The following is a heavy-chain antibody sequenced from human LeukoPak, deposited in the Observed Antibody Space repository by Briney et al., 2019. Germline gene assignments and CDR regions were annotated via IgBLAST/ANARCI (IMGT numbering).Heavy chain of an antibody. CDR1: GYTFTSHG. V-gene: IGHV1-18*04. Sequence: ASVKVSCKASGYTFTSHGISWVRQAPGQGLEWMGWVSTYNGNTNYVLKYQGRVTMTTDTSTSTAYMELRSLRSDDTAVYYCARDVDTATDQINDYWGQGTLVTVSS. CDR3: ARDVDTATDQINDY. D-gene: IGHD5-18*01. J-gene: IGHJ4*02. CDR2: VSTYNGNT.